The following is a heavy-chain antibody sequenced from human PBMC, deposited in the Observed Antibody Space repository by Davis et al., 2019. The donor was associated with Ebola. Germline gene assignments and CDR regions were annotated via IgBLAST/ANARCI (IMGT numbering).Heavy chain of an antibody. Sequence: PGGSLDLSFAAAKFTVIRNYMTWVRQAQAKGLQWVSTVYKSGTTFYADSVKGRFTVSRDNSENTMYLQMNGLRPEDTAVYYCTANWIYGSGMDIWGQGTTVTVSS. D-gene: IGHD1-7*01. V-gene: IGHV3-53*05. CDR3: TANWIYGSGMDI. J-gene: IGHJ6*02. CDR1: KFTVIRNY. CDR2: VYKSGTT.